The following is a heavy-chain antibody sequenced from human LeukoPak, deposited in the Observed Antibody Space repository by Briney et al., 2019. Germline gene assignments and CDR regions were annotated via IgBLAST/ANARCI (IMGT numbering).Heavy chain of an antibody. V-gene: IGHV3-23*01. CDR2: ISGTGGST. Sequence: GGSLRLSCAASRFTFSSYGMSWVRQAPGKGLEWVSSISGTGGSTYYADSVKGRFTISRDNSKNTLYLQMNSLRDEDTAVYYCAKSSYYDASGYYREYYFDYWGQGTLVTVSS. J-gene: IGHJ4*02. CDR3: AKSSYYDASGYYREYYFDY. D-gene: IGHD3-22*01. CDR1: RFTFSSYG.